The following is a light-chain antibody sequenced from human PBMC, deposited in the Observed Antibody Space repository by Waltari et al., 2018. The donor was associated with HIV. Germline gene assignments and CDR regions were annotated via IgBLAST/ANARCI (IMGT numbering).Light chain of an antibody. V-gene: IGKV3-11*01. J-gene: IGKJ1*01. CDR3: QQRSNWPRT. CDR2: DAS. CDR1: QSVSSY. Sequence: EIVFTQSPATLSLSPRDRATLSCRASQSVSSYLAWYQQTPVQAPRLLIYDASNRATGIPARFSGSGSGTDFTLTISSLEPEDFAVYYCQQRSNWPRTFGQGTKVEIK.